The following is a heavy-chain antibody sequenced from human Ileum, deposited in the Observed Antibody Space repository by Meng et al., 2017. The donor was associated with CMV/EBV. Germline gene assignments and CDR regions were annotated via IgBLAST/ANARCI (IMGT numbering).Heavy chain of an antibody. J-gene: IGHJ4*02. CDR1: GDSLSTGDYY. D-gene: IGHD6-19*01. CDR3: AREGGGWYFDS. CDR2: IYYSGST. Sequence: QVQLQESGPGLVKPSQTLPLTCTASGDSLSTGDYYWSWIRQPPGKGPEWIGYIYYSGSTLYNPFLKSPVTISLDKSKNQFSLRLRSVTAADTAVYFCAREGGGWYFDSWGQGTLVTVSS. V-gene: IGHV4-30-4*01.